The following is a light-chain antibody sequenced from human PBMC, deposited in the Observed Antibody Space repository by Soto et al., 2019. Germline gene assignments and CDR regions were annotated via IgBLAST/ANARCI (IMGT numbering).Light chain of an antibody. V-gene: IGKV1-39*01. J-gene: IGKJ4*01. Sequence: DIQMTQSPSSLSASVGDRVTITCRASQSISSYLNWYQQKPGKAPKLLIYAASSLQSGVPSRLSGSGSGTDFTLPISSLQPEDFATYYCQQSYRTLPLPFGGGTKVEIK. CDR3: QQSYRTLPLP. CDR1: QSISSY. CDR2: AAS.